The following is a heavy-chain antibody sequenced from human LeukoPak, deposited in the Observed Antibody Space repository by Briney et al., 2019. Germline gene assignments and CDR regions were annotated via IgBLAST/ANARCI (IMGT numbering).Heavy chain of an antibody. J-gene: IGHJ5*02. V-gene: IGHV4-39*01. CDR3: ASHYGP. D-gene: IGHD3-16*01. Sequence: SETLSLTCTVSGGSISGSSYFWGWIRQPPGKGLEWIGSIYYSGGTYYNPSLKSRVTISVDASKNQFSLKLSSVTAADTAVYYCASHYGPWGQGTLVTVSS. CDR2: IYYSGGT. CDR1: GGSISGSSYF.